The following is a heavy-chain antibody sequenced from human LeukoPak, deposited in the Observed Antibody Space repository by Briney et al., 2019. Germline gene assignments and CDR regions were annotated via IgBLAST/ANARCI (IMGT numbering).Heavy chain of an antibody. CDR2: MNTNRGNT. CDR3: ARSIAAAGNP. J-gene: IGHJ4*02. V-gene: IGHV1-8*01. CDR1: GYTFTSYD. Sequence: GASVKVSCKASGYTFTSYDINWVRQAAGQGLEWMGWMNTNRGNTVYAQKFQGRVTMTRNTSISTAYMELSSLRSEDTAVYYCARSIAAAGNPGGQGTLVTVSA. D-gene: IGHD6-13*01.